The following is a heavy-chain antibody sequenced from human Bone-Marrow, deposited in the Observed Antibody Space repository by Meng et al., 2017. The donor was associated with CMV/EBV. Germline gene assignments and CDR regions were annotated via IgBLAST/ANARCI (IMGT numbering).Heavy chain of an antibody. CDR3: AKGEVTTYYGMDV. CDR2: MSWNSGSI. Sequence: SLKISCAASEITFDDYAMHWVRQAPGKGREWVSGMSWNSGSIGYADSVKGRFTISRDNAKTSLYLQMSRLNTEDTTLYYCAKGEVTTYYGMDVWGQGTTVTVSS. V-gene: IGHV3-9*01. J-gene: IGHJ6*02. D-gene: IGHD4-11*01. CDR1: EITFDDYA.